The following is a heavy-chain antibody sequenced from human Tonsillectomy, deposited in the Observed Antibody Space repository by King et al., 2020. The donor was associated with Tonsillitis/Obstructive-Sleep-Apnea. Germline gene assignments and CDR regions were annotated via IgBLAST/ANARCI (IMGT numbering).Heavy chain of an antibody. CDR1: GGSISSGGYY. D-gene: IGHD3-22*01. CDR3: ASDEPPTYYDSSGYYFVAFDI. V-gene: IGHV4-31*03. Sequence: VQLQESGPGLVKPSQTLSLTCTVSGGSISSGGYYWSWIRQHPGKGLEWIGYIYYSGSTYYNPSLKSRVTISVDTSKNQFSLKLSSVTAADTAVYYCASDEPPTYYDSSGYYFVAFDIWGQGTMVTVSS. J-gene: IGHJ3*02. CDR2: IYYSGST.